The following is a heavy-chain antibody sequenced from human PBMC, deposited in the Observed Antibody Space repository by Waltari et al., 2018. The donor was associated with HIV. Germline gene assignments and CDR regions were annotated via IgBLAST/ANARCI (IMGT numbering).Heavy chain of an antibody. CDR1: GCTFSSQW. D-gene: IGHD2-15*01. Sequence: EVQVVESGGGVVQPGGSLRLSCEGFGCTFSSQWMSWVRQAPGEGLGWAANIRHDGSVRYFVASVKGRFAISRDNSNNSLFRQMNSLRAEDTAVYYCAGDVMGMVAKPYGVDVWGQGTTVTVSS. CDR2: IRHDGSVR. J-gene: IGHJ6*02. CDR3: AGDVMGMVAKPYGVDV. V-gene: IGHV3-7*01.